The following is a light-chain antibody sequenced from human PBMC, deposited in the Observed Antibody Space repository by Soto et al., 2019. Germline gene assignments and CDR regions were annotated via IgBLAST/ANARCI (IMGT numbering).Light chain of an antibody. J-gene: IGKJ5*01. CDR2: DAS. V-gene: IGKV3-11*01. CDR1: QSVSSY. Sequence: IVLTQSPATLSFVRWEIAALSCRASQSVSSYLAWYQQKPGQAPRLLIYDASNRATGIPARFSGSGSGTDFTLTISSLEPEDFAVYYCQQRSNWPITFGQGTRLEIK. CDR3: QQRSNWPIT.